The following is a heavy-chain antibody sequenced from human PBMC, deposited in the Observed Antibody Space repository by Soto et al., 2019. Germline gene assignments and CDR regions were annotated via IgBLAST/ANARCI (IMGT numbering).Heavy chain of an antibody. J-gene: IGHJ6*02. V-gene: IGHV4-39*01. D-gene: IGHD2-15*01. Sequence: SETLSLTCTVSGGSISSSSYYWGWIRQPPGKGLEWIGSIYYSGSTYYNPSLKSRVTISVDTSKNQFSLKLSSVTAADTAVYYCARTPIRKWATHTADYYYYGMDVWGQGTTVTVSS. CDR1: GGSISSSSYY. CDR2: IYYSGST. CDR3: ARTPIRKWATHTADYYYYGMDV.